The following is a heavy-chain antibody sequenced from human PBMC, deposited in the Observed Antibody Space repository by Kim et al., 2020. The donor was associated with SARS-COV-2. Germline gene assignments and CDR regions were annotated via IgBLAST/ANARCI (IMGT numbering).Heavy chain of an antibody. CDR1: GFTFSSYA. CDR3: VKSDRPGDDSSGYYSNYYYGMDV. Sequence: GGSLRLSCSASGFTFSSYAMHWVRQAPGKGLEYVSAISRNGGSTYYADSVKGRFTISRDNSKNTRYLQMSSLRAEDTAVYYCVKSDRPGDDSSGYYSNYYYGMDVWGQGTTVTVSS. D-gene: IGHD3-22*01. V-gene: IGHV3-64D*06. CDR2: ISRNGGST. J-gene: IGHJ6*02.